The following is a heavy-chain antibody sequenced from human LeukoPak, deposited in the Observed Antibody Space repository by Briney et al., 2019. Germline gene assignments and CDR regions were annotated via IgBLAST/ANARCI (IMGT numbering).Heavy chain of an antibody. D-gene: IGHD6-13*01. J-gene: IGHJ4*02. CDR2: ISSNGGST. CDR3: ARDRGYSSSWYVFDY. V-gene: IGHV3-64*01. Sequence: GGSLRLSCAASGFTFSSYAMSWVRQAPGKGLEYVSTISSNGGSTYYANSVKGRFTISRDNSKNTLYLQMGSLRAEDMAVYYCARDRGYSSSWYVFDYWGQGTLVTVSS. CDR1: GFTFSSYA.